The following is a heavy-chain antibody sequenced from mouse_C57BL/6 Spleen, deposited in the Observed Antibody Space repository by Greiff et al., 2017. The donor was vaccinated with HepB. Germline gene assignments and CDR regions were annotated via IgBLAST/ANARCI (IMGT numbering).Heavy chain of an antibody. CDR3: AVLWLRRAFDY. CDR2: INPNNGGT. CDR1: GYTFTDYN. Sequence: VQLQQSGPELVKPGASVKMSCKASGYTFTDYNMHWVKQSHGKSLEWIGYINPNNGGTSYNQKFKGKATLTVNKSSSTAYMELRSLTSEDSAVYYCAVLWLRRAFDYWGQGTTLTVSS. D-gene: IGHD2-2*01. J-gene: IGHJ2*01. V-gene: IGHV1-22*01.